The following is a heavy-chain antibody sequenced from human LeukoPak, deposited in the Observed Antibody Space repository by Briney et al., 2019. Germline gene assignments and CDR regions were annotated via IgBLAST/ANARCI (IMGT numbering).Heavy chain of an antibody. CDR2: IYPGDSDT. Sequence: GESLKISCKGSGYSFTSYWIGWVRQMPGKGLEWMGIIYPGDSDTRYSPSFQGQVTISADKSISTAYLQWSSLKASNTAMYYCARLKSIAARYNWFDPWGQGTLATVSS. CDR1: GYSFTSYW. J-gene: IGHJ5*02. CDR3: ARLKSIAARYNWFDP. V-gene: IGHV5-51*01. D-gene: IGHD6-6*01.